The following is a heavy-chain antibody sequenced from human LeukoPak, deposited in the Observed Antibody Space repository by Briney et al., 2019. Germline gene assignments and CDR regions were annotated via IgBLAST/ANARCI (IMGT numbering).Heavy chain of an antibody. V-gene: IGHV3-15*01. Sequence: GGSLRLSCAASGFTYAWMIWVRQAPGKGLEWVGRIKSKTDGGTTDYAAPVKGRFTISRDDSKNTLYLQMTSLKTEDTAVYYCTTVGTSGYYDFWSGYSDFDYWGQGTLVTVSS. CDR3: TTVGTSGYYDFWSGYSDFDY. CDR1: GFTYAW. CDR2: IKSKTDGGTT. D-gene: IGHD3-3*01. J-gene: IGHJ4*02.